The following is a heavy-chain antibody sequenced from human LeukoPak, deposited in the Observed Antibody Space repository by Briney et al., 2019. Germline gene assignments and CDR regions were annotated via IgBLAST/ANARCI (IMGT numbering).Heavy chain of an antibody. CDR1: GGSISGYY. D-gene: IGHD6-19*01. J-gene: IGHJ6*02. Sequence: SETLSLTCTVSGGSISGYYWSWIRQPPGKGLEWIGEINHSGSTNYNPSLKSRVTISVDTSKNQFSLKLSSVTAADTAVYYCARGQAGRYYYYYGMDVWGQGTTVTVSS. CDR3: ARGQAGRYYYYYGMDV. CDR2: INHSGST. V-gene: IGHV4-34*01.